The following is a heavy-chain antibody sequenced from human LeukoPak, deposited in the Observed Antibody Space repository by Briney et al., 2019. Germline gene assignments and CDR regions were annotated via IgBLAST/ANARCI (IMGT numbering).Heavy chain of an antibody. CDR3: ARGIRGAADY. Sequence: SETLSLTCTVAYDSISSYYWSWIRQPPGKGLEWIGYIHNSGSTMYNPSLKSRLAMSLDTSKNQFSLNLNSVTAADTAVYYCARGIRGAADYWGQGTLVTVSS. CDR2: IHNSGST. J-gene: IGHJ4*02. CDR1: YDSISSYY. V-gene: IGHV4-59*01. D-gene: IGHD3-16*01.